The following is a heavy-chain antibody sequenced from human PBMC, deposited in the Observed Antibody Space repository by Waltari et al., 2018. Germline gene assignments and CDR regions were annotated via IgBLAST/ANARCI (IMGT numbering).Heavy chain of an antibody. CDR3: ASQIRYNSGWIPLDY. CDR1: GFTYSNHC. CDR2: IRKDGGVK. Sequence: EVQLVESGGGLVQPGGSLRLSGVGSGFTYSNHCLTWVRQVPGKGLEWGATIRKDGGVKYYVDSVKGRFTISRDNARNSLFLQMSSLRVEDTAIYYCASQIRYNSGWIPLDYWGQGTLVTVSS. V-gene: IGHV3-7*01. D-gene: IGHD6-19*01. J-gene: IGHJ4*02.